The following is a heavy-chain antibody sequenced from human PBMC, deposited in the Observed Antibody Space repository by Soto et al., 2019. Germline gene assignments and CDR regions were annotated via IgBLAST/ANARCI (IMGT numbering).Heavy chain of an antibody. J-gene: IGHJ3*02. CDR1: GYTFTGYY. CDR2: INPNSGGT. D-gene: IGHD3-22*01. CDR3: ARRGALYYYDYGAFDI. Sequence: ASVKVSCKASGYTFTGYYMHWVRQAPGQGLELMGWINPNSGGTNYAQKFQGWVTMTRDTSISTAYMELSRLRSDDTAVYYCARRGALYYYDYGAFDIWGQGTMVTVSS. V-gene: IGHV1-2*04.